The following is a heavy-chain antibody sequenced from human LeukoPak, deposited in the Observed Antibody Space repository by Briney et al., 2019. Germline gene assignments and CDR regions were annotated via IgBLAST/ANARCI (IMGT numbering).Heavy chain of an antibody. V-gene: IGHV1-69*05. CDR3: ASLLDEYSSSLGY. D-gene: IGHD6-6*01. J-gene: IGHJ4*02. CDR2: IIPIFGTA. Sequence: VASMKVSCKASGYTFTSYGISWVRQAPGQGLEWMGGIIPIFGTANYAQKFQGRVTITTDESTSTAYMELSSLRSEDTAVYYCASLLDEYSSSLGYWGQGTLVTVSS. CDR1: GYTFTSYG.